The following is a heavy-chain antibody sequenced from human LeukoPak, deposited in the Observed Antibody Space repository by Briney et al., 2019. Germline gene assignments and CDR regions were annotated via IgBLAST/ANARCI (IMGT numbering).Heavy chain of an antibody. CDR3: ASQIVGSGNYYNFDY. Sequence: PSDTLSLTCAVSGYSISSTNWWGWIRQPPGKGLEWIGYICYSGSTYYDPSLKSRVTISVDTSKNQFSLKLSSVTAADTAVYYCASQIVGSGNYYNFDYWGQGTLVTVSS. J-gene: IGHJ4*02. V-gene: IGHV4-28*01. D-gene: IGHD3-10*01. CDR1: GYSISSTNW. CDR2: ICYSGST.